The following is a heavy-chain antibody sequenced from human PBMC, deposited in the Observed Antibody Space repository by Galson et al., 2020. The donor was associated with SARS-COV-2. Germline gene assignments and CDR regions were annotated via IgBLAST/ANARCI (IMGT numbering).Heavy chain of an antibody. V-gene: IGHV4-4*02. CDR2: VYHNGHA. Sequence: SETLSLTCAVSGGPIDNDNWWSWVRRPPGQGLEWIGEVYHNGHANYNPSLKSRVTILVDKSKNQLSLEVNSVTVADTAVYYCAAHSGFSQSVWGLGTLVTVSS. CDR1: GGPIDNDNW. D-gene: IGHD2-15*01. J-gene: IGHJ4*02. CDR3: AAHSGFSQSV.